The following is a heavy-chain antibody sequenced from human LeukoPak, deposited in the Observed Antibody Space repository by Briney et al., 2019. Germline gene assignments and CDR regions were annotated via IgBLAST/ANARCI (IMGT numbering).Heavy chain of an antibody. CDR3: ARDPAGGYSSSNDY. D-gene: IGHD6-13*01. CDR2: IIPILGIA. J-gene: IGHJ4*02. CDR1: GGTFSSYV. V-gene: IGHV1-69*04. Sequence: GASVKVSCKGSGGTFSSYVISWVRQAPGQGLEWMGRIIPILGIANYVQKFQGRVTITADKSTSTAYMELSSLRSEDTAVYYCARDPAGGYSSSNDYWGQGTLVTVSS.